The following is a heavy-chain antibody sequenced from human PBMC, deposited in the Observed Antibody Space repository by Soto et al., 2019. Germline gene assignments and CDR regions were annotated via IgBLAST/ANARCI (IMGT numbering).Heavy chain of an antibody. V-gene: IGHV1-46*01. D-gene: IGHD2-8*01. CDR3: AREGVQGGLDV. J-gene: IGHJ6*02. Sequence: QVQLVQSGAEVKKPGASERISCKASGYTFTSYHLHWVRQAPGQGLEWVGMISPSGGRTTYAQKSQRRVTMTRDTSTNTVYMELNSLRSDDTAIYYCAREGVQGGLDVWGQGTTVTVSS. CDR1: GYTFTSYH. CDR2: ISPSGGRT.